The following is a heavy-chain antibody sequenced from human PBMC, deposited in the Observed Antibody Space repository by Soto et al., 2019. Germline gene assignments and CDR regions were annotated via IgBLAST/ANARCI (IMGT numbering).Heavy chain of an antibody. CDR2: ISGYNGNT. CDR1: GYTFTNYG. J-gene: IGHJ4*02. CDR3: AREGQLGY. V-gene: IGHV1-18*01. D-gene: IGHD6-6*01. Sequence: ASVKVSCKASGYTFTNYGFSWVRQAPVQGLEWMGWISGYNGNTNYAERLQGRVTMTTDTSTSTAYMELKSLRYDDTAVYYCAREGQLGYWGQGTPVTVSS.